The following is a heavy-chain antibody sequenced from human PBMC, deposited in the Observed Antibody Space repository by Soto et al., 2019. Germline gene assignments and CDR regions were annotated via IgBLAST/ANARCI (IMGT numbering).Heavy chain of an antibody. CDR2: MNPNSGHT. Sequence: ASVKVSCKASGYTFTSYDINWVRQATGQGLEWMGWMNPNSGHTGYAQKFQGRLTMTSNTSIDTAYMELSSLRSEDTAVYYCASDFWSGYPPYGKDVWGQGTTVTVSS. V-gene: IGHV1-8*01. CDR1: GYTFTSYD. D-gene: IGHD3-3*01. CDR3: ASDFWSGYPPYGKDV. J-gene: IGHJ6*01.